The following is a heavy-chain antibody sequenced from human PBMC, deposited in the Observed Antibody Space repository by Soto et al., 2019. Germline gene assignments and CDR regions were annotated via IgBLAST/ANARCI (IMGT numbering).Heavy chain of an antibody. CDR1: GFTFSSYS. D-gene: IGHD6-19*01. Sequence: EVQLVESGGGLVQPGGSLRLSCAASGFTFSSYSMNWVRQAPGKGLEWVSYISSTSSVIYYADSVKGRFTVSRDNAKNSLFLQMNGLRGDDTAVYYCASRRAVSGTGAYWGQGTLVTVSS. CDR2: ISSTSSVI. J-gene: IGHJ4*02. CDR3: ASRRAVSGTGAY. V-gene: IGHV3-48*01.